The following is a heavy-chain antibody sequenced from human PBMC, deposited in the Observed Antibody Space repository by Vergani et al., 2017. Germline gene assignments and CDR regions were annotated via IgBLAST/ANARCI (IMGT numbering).Heavy chain of an antibody. D-gene: IGHD1-1*01. CDR3: AKRGLERSGLDY. J-gene: IGHJ4*02. V-gene: IGHV3-30*02. Sequence: QVQLVESGGGVVQPGGSLRLSCAASGFTFSRDGMHWVRQAPGKGLEWVAFIRYDGSNKYYADSVKGRFTISRDNSKNTLYLQMNSLRAEETAVYYCAKRGLERSGLDYWGQGTLVTVSS. CDR1: GFTFSRDG. CDR2: IRYDGSNK.